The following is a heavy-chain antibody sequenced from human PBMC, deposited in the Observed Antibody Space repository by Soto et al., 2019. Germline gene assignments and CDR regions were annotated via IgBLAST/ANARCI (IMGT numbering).Heavy chain of an antibody. D-gene: IGHD3-22*01. Sequence: SETLSLTCTVSGASITGSDWWSWVRQTPEKGLEWIGEICHSGTTNYHPSLKSRVTISQDKSKNQFSLNLTSVTAADTAVYSCVRMSVVGYFDYWGRGSLVTVSS. CDR3: VRMSVVGYFDY. CDR2: ICHSGTT. CDR1: GASITGSDW. J-gene: IGHJ4*02. V-gene: IGHV4-4*02.